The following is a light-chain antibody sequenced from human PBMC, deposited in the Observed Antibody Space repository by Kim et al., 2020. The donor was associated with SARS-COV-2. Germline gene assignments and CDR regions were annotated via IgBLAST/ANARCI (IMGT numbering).Light chain of an antibody. J-gene: IGLJ3*02. CDR3: ATWDASLNAHV. Sequence: QSVLTQSPSASGTPGQRVTMSCSGTTSNIGRNPVNWYQHLPGTAPKLLIYGNDQRPSGVPDRFSGSKSGTSASLAISGVQSEDEADYYCATWDASLNAHVFGGGTKVTVL. CDR1: TSNIGRNP. CDR2: GND. V-gene: IGLV1-44*01.